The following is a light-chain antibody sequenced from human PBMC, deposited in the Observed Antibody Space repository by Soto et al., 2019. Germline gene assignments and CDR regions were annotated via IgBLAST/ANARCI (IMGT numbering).Light chain of an antibody. CDR1: QSVSNS. CDR3: QQRTNWPLT. Sequence: EIVLTQSPATLSLSPGERVTLSCWASQSVSNSLAWYQQRPGQSPRLLIYDVSTRATGIPARFGGSGSGTDFTLTISSLETEDFAVYYCQQRTNWPLTFGGGTKVEI. J-gene: IGKJ4*01. CDR2: DVS. V-gene: IGKV3-11*01.